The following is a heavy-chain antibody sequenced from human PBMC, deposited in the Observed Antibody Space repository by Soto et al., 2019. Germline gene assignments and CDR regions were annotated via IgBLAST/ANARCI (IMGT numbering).Heavy chain of an antibody. CDR3: ARGSATMNYYYYYYGMDV. CDR1: GYTFTSYV. Sequence: ASVKVSCKASGYTFTSYVISWVRQAPGQGLEWMGWISAYNGNTNYAQKLQGRVTMTTDTSTSTAYMELRSLRSDDTAVYYCARGSATMNYYYYYYGMDVWGQGTTVTVSS. D-gene: IGHD5-12*01. J-gene: IGHJ6*02. V-gene: IGHV1-18*01. CDR2: ISAYNGNT.